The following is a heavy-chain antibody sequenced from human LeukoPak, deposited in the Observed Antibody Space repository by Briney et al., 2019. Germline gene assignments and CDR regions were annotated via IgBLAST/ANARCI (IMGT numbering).Heavy chain of an antibody. Sequence: PGGSLRLSCAASGFTFRSYEMNWVRQAPGKGLEWVSYISSSGATKYYADSMKGRFTISRDNAKNSLYLQMNSLRAEGTAVYYCARDPAITLLRGVIDYWGQGTLVTVSS. D-gene: IGHD3-10*01. V-gene: IGHV3-48*03. J-gene: IGHJ4*02. CDR1: GFTFRSYE. CDR3: ARDPAITLLRGVIDY. CDR2: ISSSGATK.